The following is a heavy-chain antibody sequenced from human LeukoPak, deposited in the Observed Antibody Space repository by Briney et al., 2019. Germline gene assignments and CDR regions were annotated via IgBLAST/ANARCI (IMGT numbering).Heavy chain of an antibody. Sequence: RRSLRLSCAASGFTFSSYGMHWVRQAPGKGLEWVAVISYDGSNKYYADSVKGRFTISRDNSKNTLYLQMNSLRAEDTAVYYCAKPALPSQDAFDIWGQGTMVTVSS. CDR2: ISYDGSNK. CDR3: AKPALPSQDAFDI. J-gene: IGHJ3*02. D-gene: IGHD2-2*01. CDR1: GFTFSSYG. V-gene: IGHV3-30*18.